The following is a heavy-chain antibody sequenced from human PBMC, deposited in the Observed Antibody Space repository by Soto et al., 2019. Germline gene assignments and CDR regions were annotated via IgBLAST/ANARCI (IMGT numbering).Heavy chain of an antibody. J-gene: IGHJ4*02. CDR2: ISYDGSNK. CDR1: GFTFSSYG. Sequence: GGSLRLSCAASGFTFSSYGMHWVRQAPGKGLEWVAVISYDGSNKYYADSVKGRFTISRDNSKNTLYLQMNSLRAEDTAVYYCAKDRYCSSTSCYTYFDYWGQGTLVTVSS. V-gene: IGHV3-30*18. CDR3: AKDRYCSSTSCYTYFDY. D-gene: IGHD2-2*02.